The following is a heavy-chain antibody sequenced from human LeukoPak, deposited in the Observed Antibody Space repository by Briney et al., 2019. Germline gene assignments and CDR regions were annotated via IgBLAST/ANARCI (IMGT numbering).Heavy chain of an antibody. CDR1: GFTFDDYA. Sequence: PGRSLRLSCAASGFTFDDYAMHWVRQAPGKGLEWVSGISWNSGSIGYADSMKGRFTISRDNAKNSLYLQMNSLRAEDMALYYCAKEVAAAGTNWFDPWGQGTLVTVSS. V-gene: IGHV3-9*03. CDR3: AKEVAAAGTNWFDP. D-gene: IGHD6-13*01. CDR2: ISWNSGSI. J-gene: IGHJ5*02.